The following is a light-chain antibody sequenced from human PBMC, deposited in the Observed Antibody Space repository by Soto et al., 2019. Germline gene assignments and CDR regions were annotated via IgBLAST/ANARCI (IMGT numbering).Light chain of an antibody. Sequence: IQWTQSPSSLPASVGDRVTITCRASQGISSYLAWYQQKPGKAPKLLIYAASTLQSGVPSRFSGSGSGTDFNLTISRLQTEDFATYYCQQLNSYPRTFGQGTRLEIK. CDR3: QQLNSYPRT. J-gene: IGKJ5*01. CDR2: AAS. CDR1: QGISSY. V-gene: IGKV1-9*01.